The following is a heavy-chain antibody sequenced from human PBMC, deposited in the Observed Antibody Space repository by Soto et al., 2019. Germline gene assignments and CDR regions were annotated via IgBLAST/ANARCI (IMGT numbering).Heavy chain of an antibody. J-gene: IGHJ6*02. CDR2: ISPSTSHI. CDR1: GFTFSSCT. Sequence: EVHLVESGGGLVKPGGSLRLSCAVSGFTFSSCTMNWVRQAPGKGLEWVSSISPSTSHIYYADSVKGRFTISRDNAKNSLFLQVYSVRAEETAVYYCSGCSGGACHQHYGMDVWGQGTTVTVSS. CDR3: SGCSGGACHQHYGMDV. D-gene: IGHD2-15*01. V-gene: IGHV3-21*01.